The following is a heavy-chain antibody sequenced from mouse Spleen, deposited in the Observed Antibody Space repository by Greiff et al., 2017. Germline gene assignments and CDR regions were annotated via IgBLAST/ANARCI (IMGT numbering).Heavy chain of an antibody. CDR1: GYSITSGYY. D-gene: IGHD3-2*02. J-gene: IGHJ3*01. Sequence: EVKLMESGPGLVKPSQSLSLTCSVTGYSITSGYYWNWIRQFPGNKLEWMGYISYDGSNNYNPSLKNRISITRDTSKNQFFLKLNSVTTEDTATYYCAKDYQGPFAYWGQGTLVTVSA. CDR2: ISYDGSN. CDR3: AKDYQGPFAY. V-gene: IGHV3-6*01.